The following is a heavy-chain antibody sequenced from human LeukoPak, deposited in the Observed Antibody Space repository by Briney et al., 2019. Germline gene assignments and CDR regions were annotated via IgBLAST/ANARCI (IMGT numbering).Heavy chain of an antibody. CDR3: ARDDYGVHDY. CDR1: GGSISSGGYS. D-gene: IGHD4-17*01. V-gene: IGHV4-30-2*01. J-gene: IGHJ4*02. Sequence: PSETLSLTCAVSGGSISSGGYSWSWIRQPPGKGLEWIGYIYYSGNTYYNPSLKSRVTISLDSSKNQFSLKLSSVTAADTAMFYCARDDYGVHDYWGQGTLVTVSS. CDR2: IYYSGNT.